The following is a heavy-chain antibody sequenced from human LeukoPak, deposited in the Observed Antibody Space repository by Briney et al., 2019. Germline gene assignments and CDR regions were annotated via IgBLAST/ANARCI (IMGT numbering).Heavy chain of an antibody. J-gene: IGHJ4*02. Sequence: PGGSLRLSCAASGFTFSDYYMSWIRQAPGKGLEWVSYLSSSGSTIYYADSVKGRFTISRDNAKNSLYLQMNSLRAEDTAVYYCARANDSSGYENLHFDYWGQGTLVTVSS. CDR2: LSSSGSTI. CDR1: GFTFSDYY. V-gene: IGHV3-11*04. CDR3: ARANDSSGYENLHFDY. D-gene: IGHD3-22*01.